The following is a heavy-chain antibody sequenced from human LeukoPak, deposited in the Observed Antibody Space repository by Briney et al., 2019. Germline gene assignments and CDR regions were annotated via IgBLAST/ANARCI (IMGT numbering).Heavy chain of an antibody. Sequence: GGSLRLSCAASGFTFSSYSMNWVRQAPGKGLEWVSSISSSSSYIYYADSVKGRFTISRDNAKNSLYLQMNSLRAEDTAVYYCARPSIAANWYFDLWGRGTLVTVSS. J-gene: IGHJ2*01. V-gene: IGHV3-21*01. CDR2: ISSSSSYI. CDR1: GFTFSSYS. D-gene: IGHD6-13*01. CDR3: ARPSIAANWYFDL.